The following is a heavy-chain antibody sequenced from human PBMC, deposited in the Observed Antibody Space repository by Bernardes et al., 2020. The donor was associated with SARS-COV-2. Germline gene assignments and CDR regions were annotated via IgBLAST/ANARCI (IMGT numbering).Heavy chain of an antibody. Sequence: GGSLRLSCAASGFTFSSYGMHWVRQAPGKGLEWVAAIWYDGSNKYYADSVKGRFTISRDNSKNTLYLQMNSLRAEDTAVYYCASPRSEEYYDSSGFDYWGQGTLVTVSS. V-gene: IGHV3-33*03. CDR3: ASPRSEEYYDSSGFDY. CDR2: IWYDGSNK. CDR1: GFTFSSYG. J-gene: IGHJ4*02. D-gene: IGHD3-22*01.